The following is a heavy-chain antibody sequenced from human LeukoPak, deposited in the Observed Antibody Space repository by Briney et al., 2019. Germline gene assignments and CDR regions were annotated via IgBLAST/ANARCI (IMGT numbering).Heavy chain of an antibody. Sequence: SETLSLTCTVSGSSISSYYWSWIRQPAGKGLEWIGRIYTSGSTNYNPSLKSRVTMSVDTSKNQFSLKLSSVTAADTAVYYCARDRPPTTYYYYYMDVWGKGTTVTVSS. CDR2: IYTSGST. V-gene: IGHV4-4*07. J-gene: IGHJ6*03. CDR1: GSSISSYY. CDR3: ARDRPPTTYYYYYMDV. D-gene: IGHD1-1*01.